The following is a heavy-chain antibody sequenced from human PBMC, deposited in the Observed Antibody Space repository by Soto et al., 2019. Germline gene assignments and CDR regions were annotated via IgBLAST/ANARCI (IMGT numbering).Heavy chain of an antibody. D-gene: IGHD1-26*01. CDR3: ARVHSGSSRDYYYGMDV. CDR1: GFTFSSYG. J-gene: IGHJ6*02. V-gene: IGHV3-33*01. Sequence: PVGSLRLSCAASGFTFSSYGMHWVRQAPGKGLEWVAVIWYDGSNKYYADSVKGRFTISRDNSKNTLYLQMNSLRAEDTAVYYCARVHSGSSRDYYYGMDVWGQGTTVTVSS. CDR2: IWYDGSNK.